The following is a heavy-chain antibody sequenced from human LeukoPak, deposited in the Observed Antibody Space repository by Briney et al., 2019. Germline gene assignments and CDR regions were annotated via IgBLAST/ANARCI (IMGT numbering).Heavy chain of an antibody. Sequence: ASVKVSCKASGYTFTGYYMHWVRQAPGQGLEWMGWINPNSGGTNYAQKLQGRVTVTRDTSISTAYMELSRLRSDDTAVYYCARDGYYDYVWGSLGFDYWGQGTLVTVSS. CDR2: INPNSGGT. J-gene: IGHJ4*02. D-gene: IGHD3-16*01. V-gene: IGHV1-2*02. CDR3: ARDGYYDYVWGSLGFDY. CDR1: GYTFTGYY.